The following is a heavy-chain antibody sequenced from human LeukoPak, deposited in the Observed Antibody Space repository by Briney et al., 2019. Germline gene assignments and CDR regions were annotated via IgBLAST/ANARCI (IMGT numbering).Heavy chain of an antibody. CDR3: ARDGARYGDYYAFDI. V-gene: IGHV1-69*06. Sequence: GASVKVSCKASGGTFSSYAISWVRQAPGQGLEWMGGIIPIFGTANYAQKFQGRVTITADKSTSTAYMELSSLRSEDTAVYYCARDGARYGDYYAFDIWGQGTMVTVSS. D-gene: IGHD4-17*01. J-gene: IGHJ3*02. CDR2: IIPIFGTA. CDR1: GGTFSSYA.